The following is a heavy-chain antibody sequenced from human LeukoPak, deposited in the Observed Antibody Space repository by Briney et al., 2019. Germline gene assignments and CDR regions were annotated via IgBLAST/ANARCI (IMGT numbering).Heavy chain of an antibody. V-gene: IGHV1-69*05. CDR2: IIPIFGTS. D-gene: IGHD5-18*01. CDR3: ARGLDASMETAYDY. J-gene: IGHJ4*02. Sequence: SVKVSCKASGGSFTAYAISWVRQAPGQGLEWMGGIIPIFGTSNYAQKLQGRVTISTDESTSTAYMEVSSLRSEDTAIYYCARGLDASMETAYDYWGQGTLVTVSS. CDR1: GGSFTAYA.